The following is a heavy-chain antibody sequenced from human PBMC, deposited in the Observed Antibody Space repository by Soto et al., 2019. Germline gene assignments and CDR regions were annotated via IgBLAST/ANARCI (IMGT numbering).Heavy chain of an antibody. CDR1: GFTFSSYG. CDR3: ARTPSSSPYYFDY. CDR2: IWYDGSNK. D-gene: IGHD6-6*01. V-gene: IGHV3-33*01. J-gene: IGHJ4*02. Sequence: QVQLVESGGDVVQPGRSLRLSCAESGFTFSSYGMHWVRQAPGKGLEWVAVIWYDGSNKYYADSVKGRFTISRDNSKTTLYLPMTSLRAEDTAVYYCARTPSSSPYYFDYWGQGPLVTVSS.